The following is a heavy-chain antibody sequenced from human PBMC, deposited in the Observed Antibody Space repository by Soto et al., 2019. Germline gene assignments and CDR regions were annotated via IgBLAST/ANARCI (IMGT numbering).Heavy chain of an antibody. CDR3: AKEYLWGSYRPRGDDAFDI. D-gene: IGHD3-16*02. Sequence: GGSLRLSCAASGFTFSSYAMSWVRQAPGKGLEWVSAISGSGGSTYYADSVKGRFTISRDNSKNTLYLQMNSLRAEDTAVYYCAKEYLWGSYRPRGDDAFDIWGQGTMVTVSS. V-gene: IGHV3-23*01. CDR2: ISGSGGST. J-gene: IGHJ3*02. CDR1: GFTFSSYA.